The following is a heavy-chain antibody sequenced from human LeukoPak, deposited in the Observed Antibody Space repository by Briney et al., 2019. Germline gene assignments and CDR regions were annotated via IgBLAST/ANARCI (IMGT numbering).Heavy chain of an antibody. CDR1: GGSISSTNW. CDR3: ARVGYYGSGTYRYYFDS. CDR2: IFHGGIT. Sequence: SGTLSLTCAVSGGSISSTNWLSWVRQPPGKGLEWIGEIFHGGITNYNPSLKSRVTISVDKSKNQFSLKLSSLTAADTAVYYCARVGYYGSGTYRYYFDSWGQGTLVTVSS. V-gene: IGHV4-4*02. D-gene: IGHD3-10*01. J-gene: IGHJ4*02.